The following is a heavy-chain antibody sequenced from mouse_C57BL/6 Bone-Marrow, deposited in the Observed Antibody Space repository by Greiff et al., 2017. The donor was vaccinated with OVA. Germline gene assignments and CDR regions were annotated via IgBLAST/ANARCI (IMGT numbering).Heavy chain of an antibody. CDR1: GFTFSDFY. D-gene: IGHD2-4*01. CDR2: SRNKANDYTT. CDR3: ARDGSASYDCAWFAY. V-gene: IGHV7-1*01. J-gene: IGHJ3*01. Sequence: EVQRVESGGGLVQSGRSLRLSCATSGFTFSDFYMEWVRQAPGKGLEWIAASRNKANDYTTEYSASVKGRFIVSRDTSQSILYLQMNALRAEDTAIYYCARDGSASYDCAWFAYWGQGTLVTVSA.